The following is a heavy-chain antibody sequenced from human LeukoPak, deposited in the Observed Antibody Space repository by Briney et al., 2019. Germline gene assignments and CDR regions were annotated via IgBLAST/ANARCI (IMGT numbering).Heavy chain of an antibody. CDR3: ARVGSSWYKELDY. J-gene: IGHJ4*02. CDR1: GYTLTGNY. V-gene: IGHV1-2*02. D-gene: IGHD6-13*01. Sequence: ASVSLTFKTSGYTLTGNYMHRGGHPPVQGIERKGMINPNSGGTNYAQKFQGRVTMTRDTSISTAYMELSRLRSDDTAVYYCARVGSSWYKELDYWGQGTLVTVSS. CDR2: INPNSGGT.